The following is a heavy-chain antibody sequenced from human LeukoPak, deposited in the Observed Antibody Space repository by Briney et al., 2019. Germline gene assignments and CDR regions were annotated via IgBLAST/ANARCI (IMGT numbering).Heavy chain of an antibody. CDR1: GGPFSGYY. D-gene: IGHD3-22*01. CDR3: ARGPNFSYYDSSGWAATYMDV. CDR2: INHSGST. V-gene: IGHV4-34*01. Sequence: SETLSLTCAVYGGPFSGYYWSWIRQPPGKGLEWIGEINHSGSTNYNPSLKSRVTISVDTSKNQFSLKLSSVTAADTAVYYCARGPNFSYYDSSGWAATYMDVWGKGTTVTVSS. J-gene: IGHJ6*03.